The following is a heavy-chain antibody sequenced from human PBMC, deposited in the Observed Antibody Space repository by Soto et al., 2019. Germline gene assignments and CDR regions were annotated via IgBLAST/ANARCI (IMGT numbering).Heavy chain of an antibody. D-gene: IGHD3-10*01. V-gene: IGHV3-23*01. CDR1: GFTFSSYA. CDR3: AKGRGGVRGVIITPTAFDY. Sequence: GGSLRLSCAASGFTFSSYAMSWVRQAPGKGLEWVSAISGSGGSTYYADSVKGRFTISRDNSKNTLYLQMNSLRAEDTAVYYCAKGRGGVRGVIITPTAFDYWGQGTLVTVSS. J-gene: IGHJ4*02. CDR2: ISGSGGST.